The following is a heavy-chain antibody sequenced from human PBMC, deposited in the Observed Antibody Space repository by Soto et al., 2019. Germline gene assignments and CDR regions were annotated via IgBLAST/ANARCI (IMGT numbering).Heavy chain of an antibody. Sequence: GVSLRLSYGASGVPLLSYAMSWVRQAPGKGLEWVSAIGGSGGSTYYADSVKGRFTISRDNSKNTLYLQMNSLRAEDTAVYYCALREPVAHWGKGTLVTGS. CDR2: IGGSGGST. J-gene: IGHJ5*02. CDR3: ALREPVAH. V-gene: IGHV3-23*01. CDR1: GVPLLSYA.